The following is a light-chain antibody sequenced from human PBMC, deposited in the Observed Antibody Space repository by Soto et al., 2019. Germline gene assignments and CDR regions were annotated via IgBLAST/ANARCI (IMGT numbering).Light chain of an antibody. V-gene: IGKV4-1*01. CDR2: WAF. Sequence: DIVLTQSPESLGVSLGERATIHCKSNQSLFYSSNNRNHLAWYQHKAGQAPRLLIYWAFTRESGVPARFSGSGSGTDFTLTISSLLAEDVATYICQQYYSTPDTFGQGTKLDIK. CDR3: QQYYSTPDT. J-gene: IGKJ2*01. CDR1: QSLFYSSNNRNH.